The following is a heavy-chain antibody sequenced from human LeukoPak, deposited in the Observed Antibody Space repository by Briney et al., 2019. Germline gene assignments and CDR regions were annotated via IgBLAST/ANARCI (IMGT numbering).Heavy chain of an antibody. V-gene: IGHV4-4*07. CDR3: TRDTGTTGEVKFDP. CDR1: GNSFGNYY. Sequence: SETLSLTCTVSGNSFGNYYWSWIRQPAGKGLGWIGRIYTSGSTTYNPSLKSRVTMSVDTSKNQFSLKLSSVTAADTAVYFCTRDTGTTGEVKFDPWGQGTLVTVSS. CDR2: IYTSGST. J-gene: IGHJ5*02. D-gene: IGHD4-17*01.